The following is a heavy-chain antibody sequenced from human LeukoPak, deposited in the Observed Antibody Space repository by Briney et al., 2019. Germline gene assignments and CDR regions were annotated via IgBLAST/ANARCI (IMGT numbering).Heavy chain of an antibody. Sequence: GGSLRLSCAASGFTFSNAWMSWVRQAPGKGLEWVGRIKSKTDGGTTDYAAPVKGRFTISRDDSKNTLYLQMNSLKTEDTAVYYCTRSRDYYDSSGYSESAYYFDYWGQGTLVTVSS. J-gene: IGHJ4*02. CDR3: TRSRDYYDSSGYSESAYYFDY. CDR2: IKSKTDGGTT. V-gene: IGHV3-15*01. CDR1: GFTFSNAW. D-gene: IGHD3-22*01.